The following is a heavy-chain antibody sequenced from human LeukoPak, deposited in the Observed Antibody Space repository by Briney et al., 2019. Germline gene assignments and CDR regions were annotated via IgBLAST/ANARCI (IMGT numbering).Heavy chain of an antibody. D-gene: IGHD3-22*01. CDR1: GFTFSNYW. CDR2: ISGSGGST. CDR3: ARDSGIYDSSGYYGLSYYGMDV. V-gene: IGHV3-23*01. J-gene: IGHJ6*02. Sequence: GGSLRLSCAASGFTFSNYWMSWVRQAPGKGLEWFSAISGSGGSTYYADSVKGRFTISRDNYKNTLYLQMNSLRAEDTAVYYCARDSGIYDSSGYYGLSYYGMDVWGQGTTVTVSS.